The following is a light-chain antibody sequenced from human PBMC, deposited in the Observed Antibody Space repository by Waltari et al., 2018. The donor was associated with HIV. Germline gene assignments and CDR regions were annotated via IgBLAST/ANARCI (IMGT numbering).Light chain of an antibody. Sequence: QSLLTQPPSMSAAPGQQVTISCSGNTSNIGKNFVPWYRHGPGAAPKLLIFENDQRPSGIPDRFYGSTFGASAALTITGLQADDEADYYCQTWDSGLSGVVFGGGTKLTVL. CDR1: TSNIGKNF. CDR2: END. V-gene: IGLV1-51*01. CDR3: QTWDSGLSGVV. J-gene: IGLJ2*01.